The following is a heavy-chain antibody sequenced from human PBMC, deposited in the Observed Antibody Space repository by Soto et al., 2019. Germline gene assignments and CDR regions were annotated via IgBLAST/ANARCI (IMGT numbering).Heavy chain of an antibody. CDR2: INHSGST. D-gene: IGHD1-1*01. Sequence: SETLSLTCAVYGGSFSGYYWSWIRQPPGKGLEWIGEINHSGSTNYNPSLKSRVTISVDTSKNQFSLKLTSVTAADTAVYHCAKYNWNNLGRWFDPWGQGTLVTVSS. CDR3: AKYNWNNLGRWFDP. CDR1: GGSFSGYY. J-gene: IGHJ5*02. V-gene: IGHV4-34*01.